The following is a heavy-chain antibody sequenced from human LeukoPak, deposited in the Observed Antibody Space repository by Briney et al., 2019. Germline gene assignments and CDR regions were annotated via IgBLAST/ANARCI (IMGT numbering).Heavy chain of an antibody. J-gene: IGHJ4*02. CDR3: ARGRFRSTWYFDF. CDR2: MSHSGST. D-gene: IGHD6-13*01. V-gene: IGHV4-4*02. Sequence: SETLSLTCAVSGGSISSSNWWSWVRQPPGKGREWIGSMSHSGSTYFNPSLESRGSILLDTSRRQFSLKVTSVSAADTAVYYCARGRFRSTWYFDFWGQGVLVTVSS. CDR1: GGSISSSNW.